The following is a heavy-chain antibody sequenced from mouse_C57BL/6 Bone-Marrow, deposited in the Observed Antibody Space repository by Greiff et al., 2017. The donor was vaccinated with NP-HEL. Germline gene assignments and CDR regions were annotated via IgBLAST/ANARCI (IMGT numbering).Heavy chain of an antibody. CDR2: IDPENGDT. CDR3: TTCPYGNPDY. CDR1: GFNIKDDY. J-gene: IGHJ2*01. Sequence: EVKLMESGAELVRPGASVKLSCTASGFNIKDDYMHWVKQRPEQGLEWIGWIDPENGDTEYASKLQGKATITADTSSNTAYLQLSSLTSEDTAVYYCTTCPYGNPDYWGQGTTLTVSS. V-gene: IGHV14-4*01. D-gene: IGHD2-1*01.